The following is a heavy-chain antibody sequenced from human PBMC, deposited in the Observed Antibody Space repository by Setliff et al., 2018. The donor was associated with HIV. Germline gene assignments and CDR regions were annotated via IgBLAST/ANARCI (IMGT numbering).Heavy chain of an antibody. D-gene: IGHD2-21*01. CDR2: VNHKGVA. J-gene: IGHJ4*02. V-gene: IGHV4-34*01. CDR3: TRAQIAAPRPFDY. CDR1: GGAFSGYY. Sequence: KPSETLSLTCAVYGGAFSGYYWPWIRQSPGRGLEWIGEVNHKGVANYSPSLMRRATISADTSKNQFSLRLSSVTAADTALYFCTRAQIAAPRPFDYWGQGTLVTVSS.